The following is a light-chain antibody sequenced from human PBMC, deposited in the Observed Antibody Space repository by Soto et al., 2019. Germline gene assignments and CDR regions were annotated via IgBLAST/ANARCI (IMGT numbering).Light chain of an antibody. CDR3: QQYGYLVT. J-gene: IGKJ4*01. CDR2: GAS. V-gene: IGKV3-20*01. CDR1: QSVRSS. Sequence: EIVITQSPGALSVSPGERATLFCRASQSVRSSLAWYQQKLGQAPRLFIYGASSRATGIPDRFSGSGSGTDFTLTISRLEPEDFAMYYCQQYGYLVTFGGGTKVDIK.